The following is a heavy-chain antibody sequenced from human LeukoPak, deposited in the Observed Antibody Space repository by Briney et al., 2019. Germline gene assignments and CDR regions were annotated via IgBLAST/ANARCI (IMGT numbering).Heavy chain of an antibody. D-gene: IGHD6-13*01. CDR2: IYYSGST. Sequence: SETLSLTCTVSGYSISSSNWWDWIRQPPGKGLEWIGYIYYSGSTYYNPSLKSRVTISVDTSKNQFSLKLSSVTAADTAVYYCAVCIAAADSYYFDYWGQGTLVTVSS. CDR3: AVCIAAADSYYFDY. J-gene: IGHJ4*02. CDR1: GYSISSSNW. V-gene: IGHV4-28*01.